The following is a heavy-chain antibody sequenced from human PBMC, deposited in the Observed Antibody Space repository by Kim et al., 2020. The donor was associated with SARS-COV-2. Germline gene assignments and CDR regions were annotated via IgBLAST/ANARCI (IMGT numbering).Heavy chain of an antibody. CDR3: AKHAVVYDSSGYYLASQLISAEYFQH. CDR2: ISGSGGST. D-gene: IGHD3-22*01. CDR1: GFTFSSYA. J-gene: IGHJ1*01. V-gene: IGHV3-23*01. Sequence: GGSLRLSCAASGFTFSSYAMSWVRQAPGKGLEWVSAISGSGGSTYYADSVKGRFTISRDNSKNTLYLQMNSLRAEDTAVYYCAKHAVVYDSSGYYLASQLISAEYFQHWGQGTLVTVSS.